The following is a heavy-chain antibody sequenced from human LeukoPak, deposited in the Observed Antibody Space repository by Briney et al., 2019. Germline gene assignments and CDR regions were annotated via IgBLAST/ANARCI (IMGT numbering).Heavy chain of an antibody. J-gene: IGHJ4*02. CDR2: ISGSGGST. Sequence: GGSLRLSCAASGFTFSSYAMSWVRQAPGKGLEWVSAISGSGGSTYYADSVKGRFTISRDNSKNTLYLQMNSLRAEDTAVYYCAKPFYSSSFFGVVERERDDYWGQGTLVTVSS. CDR3: AKPFYSSSFFGVVERERDDY. D-gene: IGHD6-6*01. V-gene: IGHV3-23*01. CDR1: GFTFSSYA.